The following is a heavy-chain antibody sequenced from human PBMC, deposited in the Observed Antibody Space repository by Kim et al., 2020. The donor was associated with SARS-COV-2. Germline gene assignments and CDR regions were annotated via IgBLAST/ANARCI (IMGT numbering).Heavy chain of an antibody. Sequence: ASVKVSCKTSGYTFTDYYIHWVRQAPGQGLDWMGRIRIDSGCTNYAQKFQGRVTMTRDTSISTAYMELSRLTSDDTAVYFCARQDLQWLLDFWGQGTLVTVSS. CDR1: GYTFTDYY. V-gene: IGHV1-2*06. J-gene: IGHJ4*02. CDR2: IRIDSGCT. CDR3: ARQDLQWLLDF. D-gene: IGHD6-19*01.